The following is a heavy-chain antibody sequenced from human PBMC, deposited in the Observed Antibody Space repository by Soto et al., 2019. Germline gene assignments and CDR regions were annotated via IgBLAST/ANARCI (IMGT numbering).Heavy chain of an antibody. CDR3: ASGRPDILTGSTEGHFDY. J-gene: IGHJ4*02. Sequence: QVQLVQSGAEVKKPGSSVKVSCKASGGTVSSYAISWVRYALGQGLAWRGGIIPIFGKANYGQKFQGRVTIAADDSTRTAYMELSSLRSEETAVYYYASGRPDILTGSTEGHFDYWGQGTLVTVSS. D-gene: IGHD3-9*01. V-gene: IGHV1-69*01. CDR1: GGTVSSYA. CDR2: IIPIFGKA.